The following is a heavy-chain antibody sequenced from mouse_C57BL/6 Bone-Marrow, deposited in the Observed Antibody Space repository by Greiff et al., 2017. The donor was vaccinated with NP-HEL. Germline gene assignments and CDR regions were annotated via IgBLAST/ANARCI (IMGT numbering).Heavy chain of an antibody. CDR1: GYTFTDYN. V-gene: IGHV1-18*01. CDR2: INPNNGGT. D-gene: IGHD4-1*01. J-gene: IGHJ4*01. CDR3: ARRHWDEDYYAMDY. Sequence: EVQLQQSGPELVKPGASVKIPCKASGYTFTDYNMDWVKQSHGKSLEWIGDINPNNGGTIYNQKFKGKATLTVDKSSSTAYMELRSLTSEDTAVYYCARRHWDEDYYAMDYWGQGTSVTVSS.